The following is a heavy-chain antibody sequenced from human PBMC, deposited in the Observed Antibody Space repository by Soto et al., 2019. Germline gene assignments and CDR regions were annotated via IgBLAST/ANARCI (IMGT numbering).Heavy chain of an antibody. CDR3: ARGIVTYYFDY. D-gene: IGHD3-16*02. Sequence: QLQLQESGSGLVQPSQTLSLTCAVSGGSISSAGYSWSWIRQPPGKGLEWIGYIYDSGSTYYNPSLKSRVTLSVDRSKNQFSLKLSSVTAADTAVYYCARGIVTYYFDYWGQGTLVTVSS. CDR1: GGSISSAGYS. J-gene: IGHJ4*02. CDR2: IYDSGST. V-gene: IGHV4-30-2*01.